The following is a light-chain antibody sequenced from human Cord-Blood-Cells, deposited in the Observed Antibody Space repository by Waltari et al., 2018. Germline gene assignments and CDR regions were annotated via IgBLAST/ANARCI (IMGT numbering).Light chain of an antibody. CDR1: SSDVGGYNY. CDR2: EVS. CDR3: SSYTSSSTV. V-gene: IGLV2-14*01. Sequence: QSALTQPASVSGSPGQSITISCTGTSSDVGGYNYVSCYQQHPGKAPKLMSYEVSNRPSGVSNRFSGSKSGNTASLTISGLQAEDEADYYCSSYTSSSTVFGTGTKVTVL. J-gene: IGLJ1*01.